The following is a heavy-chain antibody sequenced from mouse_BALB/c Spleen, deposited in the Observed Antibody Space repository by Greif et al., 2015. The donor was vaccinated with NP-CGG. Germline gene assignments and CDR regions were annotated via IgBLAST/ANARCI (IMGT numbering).Heavy chain of an antibody. CDR1: GFNIKDTY. J-gene: IGHJ2*01. Sequence: VQLKQSGAELVKPGASVKLSCTASGFNIKDTYMHWVKQRPEQGLEWIGRIDPANGNTKYDPKFQGKATITADTSSNTAYLQLSSLTSEDTAVYYCAPMITGYFDYWGQGTTLTVSS. CDR3: APMITGYFDY. V-gene: IGHV14-3*02. CDR2: IDPANGNT. D-gene: IGHD2-4*01.